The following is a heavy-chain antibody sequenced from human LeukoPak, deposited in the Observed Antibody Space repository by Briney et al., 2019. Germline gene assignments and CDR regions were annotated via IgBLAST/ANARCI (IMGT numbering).Heavy chain of an antibody. CDR1: GGSFSGYY. Sequence: SETLSLTCAVYGGSFSGYYWSWIRQPPGKGLEWIGEINHSGSTNYSPSLKSRVTISVDTSKNQFSLKLSSVTAADTAVYYCARSISSVRRYYYYYMDVWGKGTTVTVSS. CDR2: INHSGST. CDR3: ARSISSVRRYYYYYMDV. D-gene: IGHD5/OR15-5a*01. V-gene: IGHV4-34*01. J-gene: IGHJ6*03.